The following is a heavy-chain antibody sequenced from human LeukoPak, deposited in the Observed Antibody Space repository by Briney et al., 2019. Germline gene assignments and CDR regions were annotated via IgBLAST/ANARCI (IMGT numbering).Heavy chain of an antibody. V-gene: IGHV4-59*08. D-gene: IGHD3-9*01. Sequence: PSETLSLTCTVSGGSISSYYWSWIRQPPGKGLEWIGYIYYSGSTNYNPSLKSRVTISVDTSKNQFSLKLSSVTAADTAVYYCARGLTGYYNEVWFDPWGQGTLVTVSS. J-gene: IGHJ5*02. CDR3: ARGLTGYYNEVWFDP. CDR1: GGSISSYY. CDR2: IYYSGST.